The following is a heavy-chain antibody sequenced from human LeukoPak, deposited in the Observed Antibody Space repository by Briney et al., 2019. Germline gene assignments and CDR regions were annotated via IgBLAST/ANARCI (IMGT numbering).Heavy chain of an antibody. CDR1: AGSISTPY. CDR3: ASGTVFGVITPQYFHY. V-gene: IGHV4-59*11. D-gene: IGHD3-3*01. Sequence: SETLSLTCTVSAGSISTPYWHWIRHSPGKRLEWIGFLFYGGITNYNPSLKSRVTISLDTSKNQFSLKLTSVTAADTAVYYCASGTVFGVITPQYFHYWGQGTRVTVSS. J-gene: IGHJ4*02. CDR2: LFYGGIT.